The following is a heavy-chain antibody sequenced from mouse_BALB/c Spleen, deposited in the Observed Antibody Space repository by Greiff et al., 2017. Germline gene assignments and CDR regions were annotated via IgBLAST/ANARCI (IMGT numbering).Heavy chain of an antibody. J-gene: IGHJ3*01. CDR3: ARGYEGSWFAY. V-gene: IGHV1-87*01. CDR2: IYPGDGDT. Sequence: VKLMESGAELARPGASVKLSCKASGYTFTSYWMQWVKQRPGQGLEWIGAIYPGDGDTRYTQKFKGKATLTADKSSSTAYMQLSSLASEDSAVYYCARGYEGSWFAYWGQGTLVTVSA. D-gene: IGHD2-14*01. CDR1: GYTFTSYW.